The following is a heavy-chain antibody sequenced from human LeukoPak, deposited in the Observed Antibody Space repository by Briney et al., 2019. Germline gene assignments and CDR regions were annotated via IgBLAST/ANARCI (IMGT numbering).Heavy chain of an antibody. D-gene: IGHD3-22*01. CDR1: GFTFDDYA. Sequence: GRSLRLSCAASGFTFDDYAMHWVRQAPGKGLEWVSGISWNSGSIGYADYVKGRFTISRDNAKNSLYLQMNSLRAEDMALYYCAKDSGKYYYDSSGYYEGGFDYWGQGTLVTVSS. J-gene: IGHJ4*02. CDR3: AKDSGKYYYDSSGYYEGGFDY. V-gene: IGHV3-9*03. CDR2: ISWNSGSI.